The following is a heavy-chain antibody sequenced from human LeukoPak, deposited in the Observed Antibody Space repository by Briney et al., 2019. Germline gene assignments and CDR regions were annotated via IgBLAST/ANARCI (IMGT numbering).Heavy chain of an antibody. CDR1: GFTVSSNY. CDR2: IYSGGST. D-gene: IGHD5-24*01. V-gene: IGHV3-53*01. J-gene: IGHJ4*02. CDR3: ARARRDGYNYLDY. Sequence: GGSLRLSCAASGFTVSSNYMSWVRQAPGKGLEWVSVIYSGGSTYYADSVKGRFTISRDNSKNTLYLQMNSLRAEGTAVYYCARARRDGYNYLDYWGQGTLVTASS.